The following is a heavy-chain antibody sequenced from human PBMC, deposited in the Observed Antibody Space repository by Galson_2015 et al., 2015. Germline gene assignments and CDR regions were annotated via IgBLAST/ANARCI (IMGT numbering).Heavy chain of an antibody. D-gene: IGHD2-21*01. CDR1: GYTFTGYY. CDR2: INPNSGGT. V-gene: IGHV1-2*06. Sequence: SVKVSCKASGYTFTGYYMHWVRQAPGQGLEWMGRINPNSGGTNYAQKFQGRVTMTRDTSISTAYMELSRLRSDDTAVYYCARVGNGVWWRTDGWAFDIWGQGTMVTVSS. CDR3: ARVGNGVWWRTDGWAFDI. J-gene: IGHJ3*02.